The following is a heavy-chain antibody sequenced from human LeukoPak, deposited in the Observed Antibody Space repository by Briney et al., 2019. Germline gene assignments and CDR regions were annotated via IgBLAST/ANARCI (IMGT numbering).Heavy chain of an antibody. CDR3: AAMYSSSWYYFDY. J-gene: IGHJ4*02. Sequence: PSETLSLTCTVSGGSISSYYWSWIRQPPGKGLEWIGYIYYSGSTNYNPSLKGRVTISVDTSKNQFSLKLSSVTAADTAVYYCAAMYSSSWYYFDYWGQGTLVTVSS. V-gene: IGHV4-59*01. CDR2: IYYSGST. D-gene: IGHD6-13*01. CDR1: GGSISSYY.